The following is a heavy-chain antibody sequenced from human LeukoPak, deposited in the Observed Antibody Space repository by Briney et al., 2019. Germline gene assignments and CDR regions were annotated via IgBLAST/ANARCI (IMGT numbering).Heavy chain of an antibody. CDR2: INHSGRI. V-gene: IGHV4-34*01. J-gene: IGHJ6*03. Sequence: PSETLSLTCAVYGGSFSGYYWNWIRQSPGKGLEWIGEINHSGRINYNPSLKSRVTISVDTSKNQFSLNLSSVTAADTAAYFCARGVLSRYYYMDVWGKGTTVTVSS. CDR3: ARGVLSRYYYMDV. D-gene: IGHD6-6*01. CDR1: GGSFSGYY.